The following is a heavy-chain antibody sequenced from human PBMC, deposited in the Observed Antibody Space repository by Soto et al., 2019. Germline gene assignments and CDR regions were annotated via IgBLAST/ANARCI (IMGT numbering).Heavy chain of an antibody. D-gene: IGHD6-13*01. CDR1: GFIFSDYT. J-gene: IGHJ6*02. Sequence: GSLRLSCAAYGFIFSDYTMTWVRQAPGRGLEFVSHISSSGGAIFYAESVKGRFTVSRDNAKNSLYLQMNSLRDEDTAVYFCARDHGGSTWFVGVYYFFGMDVWGQGT. V-gene: IGHV3-48*02. CDR3: ARDHGGSTWFVGVYYFFGMDV. CDR2: ISSSGGAI.